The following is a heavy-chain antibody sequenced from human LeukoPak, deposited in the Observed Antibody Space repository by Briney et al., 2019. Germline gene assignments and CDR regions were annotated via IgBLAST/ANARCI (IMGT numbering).Heavy chain of an antibody. J-gene: IGHJ4*02. CDR3: ARGTIAAAGYYYFDY. Sequence: PGGSLRLSCAASGFTFSSYWMSWVRQAPGKGLEWVGNIKQDGSEKYYVDSVKGRFTISRDNAKNSLYLQMNRLRAEDTAVYYCARGTIAAAGYYYFDYWGQGTQVTVSS. CDR2: IKQDGSEK. V-gene: IGHV3-7*04. CDR1: GFTFSSYW. D-gene: IGHD6-13*01.